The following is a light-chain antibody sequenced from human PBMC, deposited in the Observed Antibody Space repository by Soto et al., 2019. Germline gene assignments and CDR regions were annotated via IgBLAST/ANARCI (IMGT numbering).Light chain of an antibody. Sequence: EIVLTQSTATLSLSPGETAPLSCRASQSVNRYLVWYQQKPGQAPRLLMYDASKRATGIPARFSGSGSGTDFTLTISSLEPEDFAVYYCQQRSNWPRTFGQGTNVDIK. V-gene: IGKV3-11*01. CDR1: QSVNRY. CDR2: DAS. CDR3: QQRSNWPRT. J-gene: IGKJ1*01.